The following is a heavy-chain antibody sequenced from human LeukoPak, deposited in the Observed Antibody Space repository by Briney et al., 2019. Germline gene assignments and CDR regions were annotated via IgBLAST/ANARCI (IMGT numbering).Heavy chain of an antibody. V-gene: IGHV4-59*01. D-gene: IGHD3-3*01. CDR1: GGSISSYY. J-gene: IGHJ6*03. CDR3: ARETYDFWSGYYSPYYYYYMDV. Sequence: SETLSLTCTVSGGSISSYYWSWIRQPPGKGLEWIGYIYYSGSTNYNPSLKSRVTISVDTSKNQFSLKLSSATAADTAVYYCARETYDFWSGYYSPYYYYYMDVWGKGTTVTVSS. CDR2: IYYSGST.